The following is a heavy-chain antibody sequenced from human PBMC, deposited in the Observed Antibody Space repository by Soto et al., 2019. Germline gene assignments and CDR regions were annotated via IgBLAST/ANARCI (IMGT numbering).Heavy chain of an antibody. CDR1: GFTFSGYW. D-gene: IGHD4-17*01. J-gene: IGHJ3*02. CDR2: IRGDGSTT. Sequence: EVQLVESGGGLVQPGGSLRLSCAASGFTFSGYWMHWVRQAPGKRLVWVSRIRGDGSTTNYADSVKGRFTISRDDAKNTLSLQMNSLRAEGTAMDYCLRGGSTGLTTVTTSAFHIWGQGTMVTVSS. V-gene: IGHV3-74*01. CDR3: LRGGSTGLTTVTTSAFHI.